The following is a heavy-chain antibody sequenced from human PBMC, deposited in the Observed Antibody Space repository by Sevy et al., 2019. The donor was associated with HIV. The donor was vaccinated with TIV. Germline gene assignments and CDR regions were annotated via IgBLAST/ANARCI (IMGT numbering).Heavy chain of an antibody. CDR3: AKGVTDSGYDPIFDY. CDR1: GFIFSDFY. J-gene: IGHJ4*02. V-gene: IGHV3-11*04. Sequence: GGSLRLSCAASGFIFSDFYMSWVRQAPGKGLEWISYISSRGTTIYYADSVKGRFTISRDNAKNSLYLQMNSLRAEDTAVYYCAKGVTDSGYDPIFDYWGQGTLVTVSS. CDR2: ISSRGTTI. D-gene: IGHD5-12*01.